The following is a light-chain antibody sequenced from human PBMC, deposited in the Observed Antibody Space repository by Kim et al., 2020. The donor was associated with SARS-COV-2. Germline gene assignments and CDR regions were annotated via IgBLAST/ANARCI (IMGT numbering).Light chain of an antibody. CDR1: QSFSNSY. V-gene: IGKV3-20*01. CDR2: GAA. CDR3: QQFSSSPHT. Sequence: LSPGERATLSCRARQSFSNSYLAWYQKKPGQAPRVLIYGAARRATGIPDRFSGSGSGADFTLTIGRVEPEDSAVYYCQQFSSSPHTFGQGTKLEI. J-gene: IGKJ2*01.